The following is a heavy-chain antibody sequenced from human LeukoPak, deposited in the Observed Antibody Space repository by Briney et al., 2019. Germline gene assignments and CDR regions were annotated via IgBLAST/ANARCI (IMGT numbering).Heavy chain of an antibody. CDR3: TRGKVPAARNYYYYGMDV. J-gene: IGHJ6*04. D-gene: IGHD2-2*01. V-gene: IGHV3-49*04. Sequence: GRSLRLSCTASGFTFGDYAMSWVRQAEGKGLEWVGFIRGKAYGGKTEYAASVKGRFTISRDDSKSIAYLQMNSLKTEDTAVYYCTRGKVPAARNYYYYGMDVWGKGTTVTVSS. CDR1: GFTFGDYA. CDR2: IRGKAYGGKT.